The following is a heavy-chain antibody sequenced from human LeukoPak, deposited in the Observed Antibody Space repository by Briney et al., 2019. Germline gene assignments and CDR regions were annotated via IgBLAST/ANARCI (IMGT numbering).Heavy chain of an antibody. J-gene: IGHJ5*02. Sequence: ASVKVSCKASGYSFTSYAMNWVRQAPGQGLEWMGWINTNTGNPTYAQGFTGRFVFSLDTSVSTAYLQISSLKAEDTAVYYCAREFYSSSRYWFDPWGQGTLFTVSS. V-gene: IGHV7-4-1*02. D-gene: IGHD6-13*01. CDR2: INTNTGNP. CDR3: AREFYSSSRYWFDP. CDR1: GYSFTSYA.